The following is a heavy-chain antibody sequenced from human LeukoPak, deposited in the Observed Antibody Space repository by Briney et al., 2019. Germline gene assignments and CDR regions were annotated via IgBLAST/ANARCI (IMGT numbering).Heavy chain of an antibody. CDR2: ISWNSGSI. D-gene: IGHD3-10*01. Sequence: GGSLRLSCAASGFTFDDYAMHWVRQAPGKGLEWVSGISWNSGSIGYADSVKGRFTISRDNAKNSLYLQMNSLRAEDTALYYCAKSTTDYGSGSYYNEDAFDIWGQGTMVTVSS. CDR1: GFTFDDYA. J-gene: IGHJ3*02. V-gene: IGHV3-9*01. CDR3: AKSTTDYGSGSYYNEDAFDI.